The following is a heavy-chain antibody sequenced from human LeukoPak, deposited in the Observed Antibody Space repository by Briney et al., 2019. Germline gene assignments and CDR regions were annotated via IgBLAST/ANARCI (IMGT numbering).Heavy chain of an antibody. V-gene: IGHV3-7*01. J-gene: IGHJ3*02. CDR2: IKQDGGVT. D-gene: IGHD2-15*01. CDR3: ARWDAYCSGGSCYFGGFAFDI. Sequence: GGSLRLSCAASGFTFNSYWMSWVHQAPGKGLEWVAHIKQDGGVTHYVDSLKGRFTISRDNAKNSIYHQMNSLGADDTAMYYCARWDAYCSGGSCYFGGFAFDIWGQGTMVTVSS. CDR1: GFTFNSYW.